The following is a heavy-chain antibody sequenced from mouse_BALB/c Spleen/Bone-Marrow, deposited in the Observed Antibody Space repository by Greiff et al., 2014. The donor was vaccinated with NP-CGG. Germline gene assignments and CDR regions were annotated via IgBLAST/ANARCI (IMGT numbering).Heavy chain of an antibody. D-gene: IGHD2-14*01. CDR1: GFNIKDTY. Sequence: EVQVEESGAELVKPGASVKLSCTASGFNIKDTYMHWVKQRPEQGLEWIGKIDPANGNTKYDAKFQDKATITADTSSNTAYLQLSSLTSEDSAVYFCARGYDEGFAYWGQGTLVTVSA. J-gene: IGHJ3*01. V-gene: IGHV14-3*02. CDR3: ARGYDEGFAY. CDR2: IDPANGNT.